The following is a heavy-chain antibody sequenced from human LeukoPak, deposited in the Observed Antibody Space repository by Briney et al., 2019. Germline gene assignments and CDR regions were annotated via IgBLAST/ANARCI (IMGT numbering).Heavy chain of an antibody. CDR1: GFTFDDYA. Sequence: GGSLRLSCAASGFTFDDYAMHWVRQAPGKGLEWVSFISWDGGTTYYADSVKGRFTISRDNSKNSLYLQMNSPRAEDTALYYCAKDMRGGSYNFDYWGQGTLVTVSS. CDR3: AKDMRGGSYNFDY. J-gene: IGHJ4*02. D-gene: IGHD1-26*01. V-gene: IGHV3-43D*03. CDR2: ISWDGGTT.